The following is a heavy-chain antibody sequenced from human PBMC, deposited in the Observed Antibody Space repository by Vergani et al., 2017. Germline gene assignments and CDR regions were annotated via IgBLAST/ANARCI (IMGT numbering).Heavy chain of an antibody. V-gene: IGHV3-30-3*01. D-gene: IGHD4-17*01. CDR1: GFTFSSYA. CDR2: ISYDGSNK. J-gene: IGHJ6*03. Sequence: QVQLVESGGGVVQPGRSLRLSCAASGFTFSSYAMHWVRQAPGKGLEWVAVISYDGSNKYYADSVKGRFTISRDNSKNTLYLQVNSLRSEDTAVYYCARDGPDYGDYEQVYYYYYMDVWGKGTTVTVSS. CDR3: ARDGPDYGDYEQVYYYYYMDV.